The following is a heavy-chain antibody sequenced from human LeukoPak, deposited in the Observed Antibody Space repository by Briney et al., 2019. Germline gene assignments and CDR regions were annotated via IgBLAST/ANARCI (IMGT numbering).Heavy chain of an antibody. CDR3: ARVRLVGATGYFDS. J-gene: IGHJ4*02. CDR2: IYYSGST. CDR1: GGSISSSSYY. D-gene: IGHD1-26*01. V-gene: IGHV4-39*07. Sequence: PSETLSLTCTVSGGSISSSSYYWGWIRQPPGKGLEWIGNIYYSGSTYYNPSLKSRVTISVDTSRNQFSLKLSSVTAADTAVYYCARVRLVGATGYFDSWGQGTLVSVSS.